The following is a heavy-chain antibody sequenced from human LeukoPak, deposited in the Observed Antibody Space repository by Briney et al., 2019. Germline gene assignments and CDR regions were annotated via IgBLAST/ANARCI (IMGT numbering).Heavy chain of an antibody. D-gene: IGHD3-10*01. CDR2: IYPGDSDT. J-gene: IGHJ6*04. Sequence: GESLKISCKGSGYRFTSYWIGWVRQLPGKGLEWMGIIYPGDSDTRYSPSFQGQVTISADKSISTAYLQWSSLKASDTATYYCASSYYYGSGSYFHYGMDVWGKGTTVTVSS. CDR3: ASSYYYGSGSYFHYGMDV. CDR1: GYRFTSYW. V-gene: IGHV5-51*01.